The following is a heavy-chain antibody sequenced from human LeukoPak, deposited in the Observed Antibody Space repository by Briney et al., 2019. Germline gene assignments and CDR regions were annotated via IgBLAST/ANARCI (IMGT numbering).Heavy chain of an antibody. Sequence: ASVKVSRKASGGTFSSYAIGWVRQAPGQGLEWMGGIIPIFGTANYAQKFQGRVTITTDESTSTAYMELSSLRSEDTAVYYCATLAVAGDYYFDYWGQGTLVTVSS. J-gene: IGHJ4*02. D-gene: IGHD6-19*01. CDR2: IIPIFGTA. V-gene: IGHV1-69*05. CDR1: GGTFSSYA. CDR3: ATLAVAGDYYFDY.